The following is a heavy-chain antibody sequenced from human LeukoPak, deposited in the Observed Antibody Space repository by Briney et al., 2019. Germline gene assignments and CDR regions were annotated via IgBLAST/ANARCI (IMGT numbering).Heavy chain of an antibody. D-gene: IGHD3-3*01. V-gene: IGHV1-2*06. CDR3: ARDSSHFGVVMSGY. J-gene: IGHJ4*02. Sequence: VASVKVSCKASGYTFTGYSVHWVRQAPGQGLEWMGRINPNSGATDYAQKFQGRVTMTRDTSISTVYMELNRLRSDDTAVYYCARDSSHFGVVMSGYWGQGTLVTVSS. CDR1: GYTFTGYS. CDR2: INPNSGAT.